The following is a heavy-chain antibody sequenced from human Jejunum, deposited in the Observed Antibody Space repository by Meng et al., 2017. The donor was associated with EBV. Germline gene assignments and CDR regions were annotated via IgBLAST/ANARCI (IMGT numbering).Heavy chain of an antibody. J-gene: IGHJ4*02. Sequence: QGQLQEHGPRLVKPSGTLSPNCAVSGDSISSSNWWSWVRQPPGKGLEWIGEIYHSGSTNYNPSLKSRVTISVDKSKNQFSLKLSSVTAADTAVYYCARYGSGYFPALWYWGQGTLVTRLL. CDR2: IYHSGST. CDR3: ARYGSGYFPALWY. D-gene: IGHD3-3*01. V-gene: IGHV4-4*02. CDR1: GDSISSSNW.